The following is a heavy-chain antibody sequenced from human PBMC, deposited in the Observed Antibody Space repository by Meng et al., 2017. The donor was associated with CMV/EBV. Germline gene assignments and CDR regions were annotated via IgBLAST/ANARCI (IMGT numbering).Heavy chain of an antibody. CDR2: IYHSGST. V-gene: IGHV4-59*01. J-gene: IGHJ4*02. CDR3: ARAVRPYGAGGYVDN. Sequence: GSLRLSCTVSGGSISSNYWSWIRQPPGKGLEWIGYIYHSGSTHYNPSLKSRVTISIDASKTQFSLKVRSVTAADTAVYYCARAVRPYGAGGYVDNWGQGTLVTVSS. CDR1: GGSISSNY. D-gene: IGHD3-10*01.